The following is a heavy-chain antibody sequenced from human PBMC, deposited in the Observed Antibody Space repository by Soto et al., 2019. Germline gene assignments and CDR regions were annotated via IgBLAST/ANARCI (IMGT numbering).Heavy chain of an antibody. Sequence: GGSLRLSCVASRFTFSKAWMIWVRQAPGKGLEWVGHVKSKTDGGTTDYAAPVKGRFTISRDDSKNTLYLQMNSLKTEDTAVYYCTTGTWIQLWLPDYWGQGTLVTVSS. J-gene: IGHJ4*02. CDR1: RFTFSKAW. CDR3: TTGTWIQLWLPDY. CDR2: VKSKTDGGTT. D-gene: IGHD5-18*01. V-gene: IGHV3-15*01.